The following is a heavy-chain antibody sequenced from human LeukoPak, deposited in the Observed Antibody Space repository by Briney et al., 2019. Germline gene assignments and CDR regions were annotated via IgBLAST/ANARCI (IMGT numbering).Heavy chain of an antibody. J-gene: IGHJ4*02. CDR3: ASAWWVAGGYFDY. D-gene: IGHD2-15*01. V-gene: IGHV4-38-2*01. CDR1: GYSISSGYY. Sequence: SETLSLTCAVSGYSISSGYYWGWIRQPPGKGLEWIGSIYHSGSTYYNPSLKSRVTILVDTSKNQFSLKLSSVTAADTAVYYCASAWWVAGGYFDYWGQGTLVTVSS. CDR2: IYHSGST.